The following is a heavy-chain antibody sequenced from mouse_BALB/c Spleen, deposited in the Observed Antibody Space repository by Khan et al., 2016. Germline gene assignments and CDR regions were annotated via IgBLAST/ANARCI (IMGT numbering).Heavy chain of an antibody. CDR1: GYSITSDYA. V-gene: IGHV3-2*02. J-gene: IGHJ1*01. CDR3: ARNYWYVDG. Sequence: EVQLQESGPGLVKPSQSLSLTCTVTGYSITSDYAWNWIRQFPGNKLEWMGYISYSGSTSYNPSLKSRISIPRDTSKNQFFLQLNSVTTEDTDADYCARNYWYVDGGGAGTTVTVAS. CDR2: ISYSGST.